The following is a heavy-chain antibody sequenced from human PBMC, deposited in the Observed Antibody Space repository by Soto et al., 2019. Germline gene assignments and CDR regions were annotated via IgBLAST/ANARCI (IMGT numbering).Heavy chain of an antibody. J-gene: IGHJ6*02. V-gene: IGHV1-69*13. CDR1: GGTFSSFK. Sequence: SVKVSCKASGGTFSSFKISWVRQAPGQGLEWMGGIIPIYGTANYEQKFQGRVTITADASTRTAYMELSSLRSEDTAVYYCAKDRRADWESYYYYAMDVWGQGTTVTGS. CDR3: AKDRRADWESYYYYAMDV. CDR2: IIPIYGTA. D-gene: IGHD1-26*01.